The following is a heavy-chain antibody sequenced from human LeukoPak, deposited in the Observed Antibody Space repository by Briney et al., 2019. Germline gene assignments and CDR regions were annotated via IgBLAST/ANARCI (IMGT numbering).Heavy chain of an antibody. J-gene: IGHJ4*02. V-gene: IGHV1-69*06. CDR1: GGTFGSYA. D-gene: IGHD3-22*01. CDR3: ARCSPGDSSNFYAVLQY. Sequence: SVKVSCKASGGTFGSYAVSWVRLTPGQGLEWLGGIIPVFGTTTYAQKFQAKVTMTADKSTNTAYLEISSLTSDDTAVYYCARCSPGDSSNFYAVLQYWGQGTQVTVST. CDR2: IIPVFGTT.